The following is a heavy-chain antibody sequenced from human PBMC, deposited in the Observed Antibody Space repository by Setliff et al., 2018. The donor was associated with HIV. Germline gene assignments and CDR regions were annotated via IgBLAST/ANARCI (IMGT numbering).Heavy chain of an antibody. Sequence: ASVKVSCKASGYHFNSYGISWVRQAPGQGLEWMGWIIAGDGRTKYSQDFQGRVTFTSDTSATTAYMELSSLRSEDTAVYYCARSRSMDVWGQGTSVTVSS. CDR1: GYHFNSYG. CDR2: IIAGDGRT. J-gene: IGHJ6*02. CDR3: ARSRSMDV. V-gene: IGHV1-18*01.